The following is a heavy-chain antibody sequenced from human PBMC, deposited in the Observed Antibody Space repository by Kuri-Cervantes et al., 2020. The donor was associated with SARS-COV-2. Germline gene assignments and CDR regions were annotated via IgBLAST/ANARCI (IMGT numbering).Heavy chain of an antibody. J-gene: IGHJ4*02. Sequence: GESLKISCAASGFTFSSYSMNWVRQAPGKGPEWVSSISSSSSYIYYADSVKGRFTISRDNSKNTLYLQMNSLRAEDTAVYYCATDRVGVHDNWGQGTLVTVSS. CDR2: ISSSSSYI. CDR1: GFTFSSYS. CDR3: ATDRVGVHDN. V-gene: IGHV3-21*01. D-gene: IGHD2-21*01.